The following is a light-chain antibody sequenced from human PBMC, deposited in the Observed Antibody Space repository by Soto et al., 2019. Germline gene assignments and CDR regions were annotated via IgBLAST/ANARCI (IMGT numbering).Light chain of an antibody. J-gene: IGKJ1*01. CDR1: QSISSW. Sequence: DIQMTQSPSTLSASVGDRVTITCRASQSISSWLAWYQQKPGKAPKLLIYKASSLESGVPSRFSGSGSGTEFTLTISSLQPDDFATYYCQQYNSCSRTFGQGTKV. V-gene: IGKV1-5*03. CDR2: KAS. CDR3: QQYNSCSRT.